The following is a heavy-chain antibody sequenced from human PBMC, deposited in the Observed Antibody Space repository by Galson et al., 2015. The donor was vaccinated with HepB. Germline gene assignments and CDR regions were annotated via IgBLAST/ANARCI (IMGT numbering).Heavy chain of an antibody. CDR3: ARSLGIGIDF. CDR1: GFTFKNFG. V-gene: IGHV3-33*08. D-gene: IGHD2-21*01. Sequence: SLRLSCAASGFTFKNFGMRWVRQAPGKGLEWVAVIWHDGGKKDYGDSVKGRFAVSGDNDENTLSLQMNSLRVEDTATYFCARSLGIGIDFWGQGSLVIVSS. J-gene: IGHJ4*02. CDR2: IWHDGGKK.